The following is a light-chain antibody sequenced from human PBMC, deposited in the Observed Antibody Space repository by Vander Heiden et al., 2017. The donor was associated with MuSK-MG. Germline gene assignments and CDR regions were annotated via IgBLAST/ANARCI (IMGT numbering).Light chain of an antibody. V-gene: IGLV1-40*01. J-gene: IGLJ2*01. CDR2: VNN. CDR3: QSYDSSLSVV. CDR1: NSNIGAGYD. Sequence: QSVLTQPPSVSGAPGQRVTISCTGSNSNIGAGYDVHWYQQLPGTAPKLLIYVNNKRPSGVPDRFSGSKSGTSASLAITGLQAGDEADYYCQSYDSSLSVVFGGGTKLTVL.